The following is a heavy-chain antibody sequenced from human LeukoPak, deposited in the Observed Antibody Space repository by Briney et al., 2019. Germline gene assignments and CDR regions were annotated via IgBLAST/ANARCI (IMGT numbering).Heavy chain of an antibody. V-gene: IGHV4-34*01. D-gene: IGHD5-12*01. CDR3: ARDRAGYADFDY. CDR1: GGSFSGYY. Sequence: SETLSLTCAVYGGSFSGYYWSWIRQPPGKGLEWIGEINHSGSTNYNPSFKSRVTISVDTSKNQFSLKLSSVTAVDTAVYYCARDRAGYADFDYWGQGTLVTVSS. CDR2: INHSGST. J-gene: IGHJ4*02.